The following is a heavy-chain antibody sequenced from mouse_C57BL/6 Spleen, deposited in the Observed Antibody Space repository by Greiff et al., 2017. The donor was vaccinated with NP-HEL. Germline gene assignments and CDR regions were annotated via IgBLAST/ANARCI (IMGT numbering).Heavy chain of an antibody. D-gene: IGHD1-1*01. CDR3: SLIYYYGSSAWFAY. Sequence: VKLQQPGAELVMPGASVKLSCKASGYTFTSYWMHWVKQRPGQGLEWIGEIDPSDSYTNYNQKFKGKSTLTVDKSSSTAYMQLSSLTSEDSAVYYCSLIYYYGSSAWFAYWGQGTLVTVSA. CDR2: IDPSDSYT. J-gene: IGHJ3*01. CDR1: GYTFTSYW. V-gene: IGHV1-69*01.